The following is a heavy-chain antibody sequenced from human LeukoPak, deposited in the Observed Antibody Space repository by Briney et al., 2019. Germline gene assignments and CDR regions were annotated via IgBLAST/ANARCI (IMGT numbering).Heavy chain of an antibody. V-gene: IGHV3-21*01. CDR2: ISSSSSYI. D-gene: IGHD1-26*01. CDR1: GFTFSSYS. J-gene: IGHJ4*02. CDR3: ARLIPWELNVGHFDS. Sequence: PGGSLRLSCAASGFTFSSYSMNWVRQAPGKGLEWVSSISSSSSYIYYADSVKGRFTISRDNAKNSLYLQMNSLRAEDTAVYYCARLIPWELNVGHFDSWGQGTLVTVSS.